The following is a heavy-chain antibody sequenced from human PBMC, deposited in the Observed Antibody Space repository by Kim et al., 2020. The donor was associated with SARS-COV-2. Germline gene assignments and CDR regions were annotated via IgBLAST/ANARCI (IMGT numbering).Heavy chain of an antibody. Sequence: GGSLRLSCVASGFTINTYGLSWVRQAPGKGLEWVAAISYNGTSKYYADSGKGRFTISRDNSKNTLYLQMDSLRAEDTAVYYCAKAPIGEVQGGTMWFDPWGQGTLVTVSS. CDR1: GFTINTYG. J-gene: IGHJ5*02. D-gene: IGHD2-2*01. V-gene: IGHV3-30*18. CDR3: AKAPIGEVQGGTMWFDP. CDR2: ISYNGTSK.